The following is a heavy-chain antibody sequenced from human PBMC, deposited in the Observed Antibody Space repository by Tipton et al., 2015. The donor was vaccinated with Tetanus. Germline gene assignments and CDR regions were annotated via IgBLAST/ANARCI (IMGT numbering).Heavy chain of an antibody. CDR2: IGHEGTPK. Sequence: SLRLSCAASGFTFSSYAMSWVRQAPGLRLEWLAFIGHEGTPKLYAGSAKGRFTISRDYSKNTVFLDMSNLRAEDTALYYCAKDFEWSFDYWGQGTRVTVSS. CDR1: GFTFSSYA. CDR3: AKDFEWSFDY. D-gene: IGHD3-3*01. J-gene: IGHJ4*02. V-gene: IGHV3-30*02.